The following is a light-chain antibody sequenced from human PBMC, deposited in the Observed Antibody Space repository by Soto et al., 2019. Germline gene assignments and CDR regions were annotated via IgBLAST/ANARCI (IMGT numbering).Light chain of an antibody. Sequence: QSVLTQPPSASGSPGQSVTISCTGVSSDVGGYDYVLWYQQYPGKAPKLIIFEVNKRPSGIPDRFSGSKSGTSATLGITGLQTGDEADYYCGTWDSSLSAYVFGTGTKVTVL. CDR2: EVN. CDR3: GTWDSSLSAYV. CDR1: SSDVGGYDY. V-gene: IGLV1-51*01. J-gene: IGLJ1*01.